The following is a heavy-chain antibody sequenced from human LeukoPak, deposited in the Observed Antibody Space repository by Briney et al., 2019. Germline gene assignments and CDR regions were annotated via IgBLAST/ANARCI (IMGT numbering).Heavy chain of an antibody. V-gene: IGHV4-38-2*02. CDR3: ARTSYTSGWHFDY. CDR2: IYHSGST. Sequence: SETLSLTCTVSGYSTSSGYYWGWIRQPPGKGLEWIGNIYHSGSTYYNPSLKSRVTISVDTSKNQFSLKLSSVTAADTAVYYCARTSYTSGWHFDYWGQGTLVTVSS. J-gene: IGHJ4*02. CDR1: GYSTSSGYY. D-gene: IGHD6-19*01.